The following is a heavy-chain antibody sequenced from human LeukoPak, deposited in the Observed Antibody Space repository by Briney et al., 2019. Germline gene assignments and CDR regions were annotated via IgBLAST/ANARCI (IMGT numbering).Heavy chain of an antibody. CDR2: IYYSGNT. CDR1: GVSISSSTYY. D-gene: IGHD6-6*01. CDR3: AGAREFSSSSGRAYYFDF. V-gene: IGHV4-61*05. J-gene: IGHJ4*02. Sequence: SETLSLTCTVSGVSISSSTYYWGWIRQPPGKGLEWIGYIYYSGNTNSNPSLRSRVTISVDTSKSQFSLKLRSVTAADTALYYCAGAREFSSSSGRAYYFDFWGQGTLVTVSS.